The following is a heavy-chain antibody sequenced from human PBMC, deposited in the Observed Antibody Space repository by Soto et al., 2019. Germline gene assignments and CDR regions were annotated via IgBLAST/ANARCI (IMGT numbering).Heavy chain of an antibody. J-gene: IGHJ5*02. V-gene: IGHV4-61*01. CDR2: IYFSGST. Sequence: PSETLSLTCTVSGGSVSSGSYYWSWIRQPPGKGLEWIGYIYFSGSTNYNPSLKSRVTISVDTSKNQFSLKLSSVTAADTAVYYCARDTKGDGNWFDPWGQGTLVTVSS. CDR3: ARDTKGDGNWFDP. D-gene: IGHD3-16*01. CDR1: GGSVSSGSYY.